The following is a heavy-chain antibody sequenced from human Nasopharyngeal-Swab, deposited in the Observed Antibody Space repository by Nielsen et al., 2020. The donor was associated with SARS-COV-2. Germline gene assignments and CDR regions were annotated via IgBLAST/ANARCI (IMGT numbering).Heavy chain of an antibody. V-gene: IGHV1-46*01. CDR2: INPSGGST. CDR3: ARDRRITIFGVVIKPGDAFDI. D-gene: IGHD3-3*01. CDR1: GYTFTSYY. Sequence: ASVKVSCKASGYTFTSYYMHWVRQAPGQGLEWMGIINPSGGSTSYAQKFQGRVTMTRDTSTSTVYMELSSLRSEDTAAYYCARDRRITIFGVVIKPGDAFDIWGQGTMVTVSS. J-gene: IGHJ3*02.